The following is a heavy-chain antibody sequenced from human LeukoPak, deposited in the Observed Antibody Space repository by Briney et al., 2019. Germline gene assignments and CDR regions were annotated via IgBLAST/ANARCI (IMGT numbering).Heavy chain of an antibody. Sequence: SETLSLTCTVSGGSISSYYWSWIRQPPGKGLEWIGYIYYSGSTYYNPSLKSRVTIPVDTSKNQFSLKLSSVTAADTAVYYCARVDRITFGGVIVSRPDYWGQGTLVTVSS. D-gene: IGHD3-16*02. J-gene: IGHJ4*02. CDR3: ARVDRITFGGVIVSRPDY. V-gene: IGHV4-59*12. CDR2: IYYSGST. CDR1: GGSISSYY.